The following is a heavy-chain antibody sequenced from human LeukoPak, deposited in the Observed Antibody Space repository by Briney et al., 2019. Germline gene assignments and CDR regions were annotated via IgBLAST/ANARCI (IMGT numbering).Heavy chain of an antibody. D-gene: IGHD7-27*01. V-gene: IGHV3-7*01. CDR2: IKQDGSGK. Sequence: PGGSLRLSCAASGFIFSSYWMTWVRLAPGKGLEWVANIKQDGSGKYCVDSVKGRFTISRDNAKNSLYLQMNGLRAEDTAVYYCVRHTGTYFDYWGQGTLVTVSS. CDR3: VRHTGTYFDY. CDR1: GFIFSSYW. J-gene: IGHJ4*02.